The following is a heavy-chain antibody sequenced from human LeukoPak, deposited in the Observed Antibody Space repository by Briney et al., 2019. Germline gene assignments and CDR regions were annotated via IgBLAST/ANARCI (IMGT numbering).Heavy chain of an antibody. CDR1: GFTFDDYA. V-gene: IGHV3-9*01. Sequence: PGGSLRLSCAASGFTFDDYAMHWVRQAPGKGLEWVSGISWNSGSIGYADSVKGRFTISRDNAKNSLYLQMNSLRAEDTALYYCARGSLASFYFDYWGQGILVTVSS. CDR3: ARGSLASFYFDY. J-gene: IGHJ4*02. D-gene: IGHD1-26*01. CDR2: ISWNSGSI.